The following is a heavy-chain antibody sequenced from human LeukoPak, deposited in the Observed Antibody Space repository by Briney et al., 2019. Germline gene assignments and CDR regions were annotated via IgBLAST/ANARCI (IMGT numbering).Heavy chain of an antibody. Sequence: GASVKVSCKASGYTFTIYDINWVRQATGQGLEWMGWMNPNSGNTGYAQKFQGRVTMTRNTSISTAYMELSSLRSEDTAVYYCARSIRVATGFDYWGQGTLVTVSS. J-gene: IGHJ4*02. D-gene: IGHD5-12*01. CDR1: GYTFTIYD. CDR2: MNPNSGNT. CDR3: ARSIRVATGFDY. V-gene: IGHV1-8*01.